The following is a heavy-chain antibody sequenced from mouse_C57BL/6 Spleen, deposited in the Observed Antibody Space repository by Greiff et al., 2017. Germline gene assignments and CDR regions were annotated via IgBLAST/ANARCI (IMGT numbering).Heavy chain of an antibody. CDR3: ARDYYGSSYPFAY. CDR2: ISDGGSYT. V-gene: IGHV5-4*01. CDR1: GFTFSSYA. Sequence: EVQRVESGGGLVKPGGSLKLSCAASGFTFSSYAMSWVRQTPEKRLEWVATISDGGSYTYYPDNVKGRFTISRDNAKNNLYLQMSHLKSEDTAMXYCARDYYGSSYPFAYWGQGTLVTVSA. J-gene: IGHJ3*01. D-gene: IGHD1-1*01.